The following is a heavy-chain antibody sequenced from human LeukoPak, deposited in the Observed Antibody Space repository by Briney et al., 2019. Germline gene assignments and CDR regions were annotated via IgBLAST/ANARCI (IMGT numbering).Heavy chain of an antibody. CDR2: SYYSGSS. V-gene: IGHV4-39*01. J-gene: IGHJ3*02. CDR1: GGSISSSSSY. D-gene: IGHD2-15*01. Sequence: PSETLSLTCSVSGGSISSSSSYWGWIRQPPGKGVEWIACSYYSGSSFDNPALKSRVTISVDTSKNQFSLKLSSVTAADTAVYYCARGTDCSGGDNCYSPSAFDIWGQGIVVTVSS. CDR3: ARGTDCSGGDNCYSPSAFDI.